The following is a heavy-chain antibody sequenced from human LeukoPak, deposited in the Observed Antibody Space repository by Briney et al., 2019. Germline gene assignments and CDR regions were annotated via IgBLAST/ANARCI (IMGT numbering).Heavy chain of an antibody. V-gene: IGHV4-39*01. J-gene: IGHJ4*01. CDR3: ASLYDYVWGSYPWYFDY. D-gene: IGHD3-16*02. CDR1: GGSISSSSYY. Sequence: SETLSLTCTVSGGSISSSSYYWGWIRQPPGKGLEWIGSIYYSGSTYYNPSLKSRVTISVDTSKNQFSLKLSSVTAAVTAVYYCASLYDYVWGSYPWYFDYWGHGTLVTVSS. CDR2: IYYSGST.